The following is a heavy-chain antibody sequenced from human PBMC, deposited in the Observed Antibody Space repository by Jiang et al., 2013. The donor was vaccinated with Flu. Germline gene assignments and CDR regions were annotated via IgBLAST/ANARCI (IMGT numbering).Heavy chain of an antibody. J-gene: IGHJ6*02. V-gene: IGHV1-3*01. CDR1: GYTFTSYA. CDR3: ARFEGVYCSGGSCKGNYYYGMDV. Sequence: EVKKPGASVKVSCKASGYTFTSYAMHWVRQAPGQRLEWMGWINAGNGNTKYSQKFQGRVTITRDTSASTAYMELSSLRSEDTAVYYCARFEGVYCSGGSCKGNYYYGMDVWGQGTTVTVSS. CDR2: INAGNGNT. D-gene: IGHD2-15*01.